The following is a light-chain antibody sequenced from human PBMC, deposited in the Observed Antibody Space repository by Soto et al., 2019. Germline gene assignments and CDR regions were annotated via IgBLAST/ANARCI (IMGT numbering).Light chain of an antibody. J-gene: IGKJ1*01. CDR2: GTS. V-gene: IGKV3-20*01. CDR3: QQYGRPPQT. Sequence: EIVLTQSPGTLSLSPGERATLSCRASQSVRSNCLAWYQHKPGQAPRLLIYGTSSRATDIPDRFTGSGSGTDFTLTISRLEPEDFAVYSCQQYGRPPQTFXQGTKLDI. CDR1: QSVRSNC.